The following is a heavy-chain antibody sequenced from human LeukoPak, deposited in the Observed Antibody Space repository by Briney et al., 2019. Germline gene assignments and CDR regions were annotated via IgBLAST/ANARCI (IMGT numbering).Heavy chain of an antibody. V-gene: IGHV1-58*01. CDR3: AAEVGATEAFDY. D-gene: IGHD1-26*01. Sequence: SVKVSCKASGFTFTSSAVQWVRQARGQRLEWIGWIVVGSGNTNYAQKFQERVTITRDMSTSTAYMELSSLRSEDTAVYYCAAEVGATEAFDYWGQGTLVTVSS. CDR1: GFTFTSSA. J-gene: IGHJ4*02. CDR2: IVVGSGNT.